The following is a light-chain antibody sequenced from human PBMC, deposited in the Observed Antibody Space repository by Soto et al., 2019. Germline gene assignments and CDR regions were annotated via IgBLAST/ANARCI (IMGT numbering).Light chain of an antibody. CDR2: GAS. V-gene: IGKV3-15*01. CDR1: QSVSTS. CDR3: QQYNNWPWT. Sequence: EIVMTQSPATLSVSPGERATLACGASQSVSTSLAWYQQKPGQAPRLLIYGASTRATGIPARFSGGGSGTEFTLTISSLQSEDFAVYYCQQYNNWPWTFGQGTKVDIK. J-gene: IGKJ1*01.